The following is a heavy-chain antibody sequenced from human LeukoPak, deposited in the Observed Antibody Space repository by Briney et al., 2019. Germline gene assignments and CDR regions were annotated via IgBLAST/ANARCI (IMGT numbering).Heavy chain of an antibody. CDR2: INPSGGST. CDR1: GYTFTSYY. Sequence: ASVKVSCKASGYTFTSYYMHWVRQAPGQGLEWMGIINPSGGSTSYAQKFQGRVTITRYKSTSTVYMELSSLRLYHTAVYYCARARRGYSYGYGHFDYWGQGTLVTVSS. CDR3: ARARRGYSYGYGHFDY. D-gene: IGHD5-18*01. J-gene: IGHJ4*02. V-gene: IGHV1-46*01.